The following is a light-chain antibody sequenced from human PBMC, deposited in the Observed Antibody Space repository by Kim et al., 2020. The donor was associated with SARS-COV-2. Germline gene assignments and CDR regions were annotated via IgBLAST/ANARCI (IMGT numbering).Light chain of an antibody. Sequence: SASVGDRVTITCRATQSIGTSLNWFQQKPGKAPNYLIYGASNLQSGVPSRFSGSGSGTDFTLTISSLQPEDFATYYCQHYYDVPNTFGQGTKLEI. CDR1: QSIGTS. J-gene: IGKJ2*01. CDR3: QHYYDVPNT. V-gene: IGKV1-39*01. CDR2: GAS.